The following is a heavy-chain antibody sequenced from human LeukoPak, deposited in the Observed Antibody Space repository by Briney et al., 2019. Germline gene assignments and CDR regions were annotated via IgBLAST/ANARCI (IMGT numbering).Heavy chain of an antibody. CDR2: FDAEDGET. CDR3: ATDLKRIVGATSFDY. CDR1: GYTLTELS. Sequence: ASVKVSCKVSGYTLTELSMHWVRQAPGKGLEWMGGFDAEDGETIYAQKFQGRVTMTEDTSTDTAYMELSSLRSEDTAVYYCATDLKRIVGATSFDYWGQGTLVTVSS. V-gene: IGHV1-24*01. D-gene: IGHD1-26*01. J-gene: IGHJ4*02.